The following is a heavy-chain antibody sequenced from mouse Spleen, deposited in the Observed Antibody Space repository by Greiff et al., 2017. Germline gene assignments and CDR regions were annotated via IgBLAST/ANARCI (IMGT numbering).Heavy chain of an antibody. CDR1: GYTFTSYW. D-gene: IGHD1-1*01. CDR2: IHPNSGST. V-gene: IGHV1-64*01. J-gene: IGHJ4*01. Sequence: VQLQQPGAELVKPGASVKLSCKASGYTFTSYWMHWVKQRPGQGLEWIGMIHPNSGSTNYNEKFKSKATLTVDKSSSTAYMQLSSLTSEDSAVYYCAGRIYYYGSSYPCYAMDYWGQGTSVTVSS. CDR3: AGRIYYYGSSYPCYAMDY.